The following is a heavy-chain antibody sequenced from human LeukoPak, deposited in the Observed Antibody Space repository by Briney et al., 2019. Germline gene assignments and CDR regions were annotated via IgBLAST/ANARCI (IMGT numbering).Heavy chain of an antibody. CDR3: ASDMSLSYYDSSRGAFDI. CDR2: IIPIFGTA. CDR1: GYTFTSYD. V-gene: IGHV1-69*13. D-gene: IGHD3-22*01. Sequence: SVKVSCKASGYTFTSYDINWVRQAPGQGLEWIGGIIPIFGTANYAQKFQGRVTITADESTSTAYMELSSLRSEDTAVYYCASDMSLSYYDSSRGAFDIWGQGTMVTVSS. J-gene: IGHJ3*02.